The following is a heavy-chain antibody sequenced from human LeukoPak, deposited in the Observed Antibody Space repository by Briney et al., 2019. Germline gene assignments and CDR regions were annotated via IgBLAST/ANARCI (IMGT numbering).Heavy chain of an antibody. J-gene: IGHJ3*02. CDR2: IKEDGSDR. V-gene: IGHV3-7*01. CDR1: GFTFSRYW. Sequence: PGGSLRLSCAASGFTFSRYWMTWVRQAPGKGLEWVANIKEDGSDRYYVDSAKGRFTISRDNAQNSMYLQMDSLRVEDTAVYYCARYYYDDSGYSEDAFDIWGQGTMVTVSS. D-gene: IGHD3-22*01. CDR3: ARYYYDDSGYSEDAFDI.